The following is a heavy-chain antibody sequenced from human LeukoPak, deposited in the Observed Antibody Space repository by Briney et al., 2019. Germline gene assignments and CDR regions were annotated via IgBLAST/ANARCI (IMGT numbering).Heavy chain of an antibody. Sequence: GGSLRLSCAASGFTFSSYWRSWVRQAPGKGLEWVANIKQDGSEKYYVDSVKGRFTISRDNAKNSLYLQMNSLRAEDTAVYYCARESYDFWSGNVDYWGQGNLVTVSS. V-gene: IGHV3-7*01. CDR2: IKQDGSEK. J-gene: IGHJ4*02. CDR1: GFTFSSYW. CDR3: ARESYDFWSGNVDY. D-gene: IGHD3-3*01.